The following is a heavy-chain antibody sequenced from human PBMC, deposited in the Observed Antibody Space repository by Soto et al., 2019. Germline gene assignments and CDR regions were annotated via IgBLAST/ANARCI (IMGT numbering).Heavy chain of an antibody. Sequence: QVQLVQSGAEVKKPGSSVKVSCKASGGTFSSYAISWVRQAPGQGLEWMGGIIPIFGTANYAQKFQGRVTITADESTSTAYIELSSLRSEDTAVYYCARKSTLTRYCSSTSCYRGYYYYGMDVWGQGTTGTVSS. CDR2: IIPIFGTA. D-gene: IGHD2-2*02. CDR1: GGTFSSYA. CDR3: ARKSTLTRYCSSTSCYRGYYYYGMDV. V-gene: IGHV1-69*01. J-gene: IGHJ6*02.